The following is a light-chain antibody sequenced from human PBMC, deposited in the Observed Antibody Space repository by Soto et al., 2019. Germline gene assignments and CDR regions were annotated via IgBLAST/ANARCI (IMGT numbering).Light chain of an antibody. CDR1: QSVGTF. Sequence: EIVLTQSPATLSLSPGERATLSCRASQSVGTFLAWYQQKPGQAPRLLIYDASNRATGIPARFSGTGSGTDFALTISGVEPEDFAVYYCQHRTNWPRTFGQGTKRDI. CDR2: DAS. CDR3: QHRTNWPRT. V-gene: IGKV3-11*01. J-gene: IGKJ2*01.